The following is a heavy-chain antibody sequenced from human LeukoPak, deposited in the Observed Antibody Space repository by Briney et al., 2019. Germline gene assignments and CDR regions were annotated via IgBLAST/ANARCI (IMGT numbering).Heavy chain of an antibody. V-gene: IGHV1-18*01. J-gene: IGHJ5*02. CDR3: ARDLYRDSLPVSWFDP. CDR1: GYTFTSYG. CDR2: ISDYNGNT. D-gene: IGHD4-11*01. Sequence: ASVKVSCKASGYTFTSYGISWVRQAPGQGLEWMGWISDYNGNTNYAQKLQGRVTMTTDTSTRTAYMEPRSLRSDDTAVYYCARDLYRDSLPVSWFDPWGQGTLVTVSS.